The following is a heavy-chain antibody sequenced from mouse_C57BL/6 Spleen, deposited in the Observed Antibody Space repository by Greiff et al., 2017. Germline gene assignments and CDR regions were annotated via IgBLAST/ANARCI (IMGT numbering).Heavy chain of an antibody. D-gene: IGHD2-4*01. V-gene: IGHV1-64*01. Sequence: QVQLQQPGAELVKPGASVKLSCKASGYTFTSYWMHWVKQRPGQGLEWIGMIHPKSGSTNYNEKFKSKATLTVDKSSSTAYMQLSSLTSEDSAVYYCAREGVYYDYVFDYWGQGTTLTVSS. CDR3: AREGVYYDYVFDY. CDR2: IHPKSGST. CDR1: GYTFTSYW. J-gene: IGHJ2*01.